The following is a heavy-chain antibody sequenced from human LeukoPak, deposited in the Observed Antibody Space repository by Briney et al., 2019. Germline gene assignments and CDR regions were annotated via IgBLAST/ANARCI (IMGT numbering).Heavy chain of an antibody. V-gene: IGHV1-46*01. J-gene: IGHJ6*02. D-gene: IGHD6-19*01. Sequence: ASVKVSCKASGYTFTSYYMHWIRQAPGQGLEWMGIINPSGGGTSYAQKFQGRVTMTGDTSTSTVYMELSSLTSDDTAVYYCARDGEPAVPGGAYFYGMDVWGQGTTVTVSS. CDR2: INPSGGGT. CDR1: GYTFTSYY. CDR3: ARDGEPAVPGGAYFYGMDV.